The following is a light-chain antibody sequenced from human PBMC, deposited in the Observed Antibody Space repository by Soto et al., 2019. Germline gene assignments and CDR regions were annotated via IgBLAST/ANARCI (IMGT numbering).Light chain of an antibody. CDR2: DAS. J-gene: IGKJ1*01. V-gene: IGKV3-11*01. Sequence: EIVLTQSPATLSLSPGERATLSCRASQSVGSQLAWYQQKPGQAPRLLIFDASNRATGIPARFSGSESGTDFTLTISSLEPEDFAVYYCQQRSNWPWTFGQGTKVEIK. CDR3: QQRSNWPWT. CDR1: QSVGSQ.